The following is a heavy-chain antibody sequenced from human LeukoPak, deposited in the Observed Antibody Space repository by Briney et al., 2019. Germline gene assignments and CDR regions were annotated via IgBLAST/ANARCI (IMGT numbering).Heavy chain of an antibody. CDR1: GFTFSRHW. J-gene: IGHJ4*02. V-gene: IGHV3-74*01. CDR3: GIDFGWNPVQY. D-gene: IGHD1-1*01. CDR2: IKNDGSST. Sequence: GGSLRLSCASCGFTFSRHWMHSLGQTPGKGLVWVSRIKNDGSSTTYADSVKGRFTISRDNTKNTLYLEMNSLRAEDTAVYYCGIDFGWNPVQYWGQGTLVTVSS.